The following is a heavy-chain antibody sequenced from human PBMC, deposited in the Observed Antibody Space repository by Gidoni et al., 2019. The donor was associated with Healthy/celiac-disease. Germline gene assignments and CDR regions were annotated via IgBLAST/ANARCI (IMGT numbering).Heavy chain of an antibody. J-gene: IGHJ4*02. CDR1: GFTFSSYR. CDR2: INTDGSST. CDR3: ARDWYESSGDY. D-gene: IGHD6-19*01. Sequence: EVQLVESGGGLVQPGGSLRLSCAASGFTFSSYRMHWVRQAPGKGLVWVSRINTDGSSTIYADSVKGRFTISRDNAKNTLYLQMNSLRVEDTAVYYCARDWYESSGDYWGQGTLVTVSS. V-gene: IGHV3-74*01.